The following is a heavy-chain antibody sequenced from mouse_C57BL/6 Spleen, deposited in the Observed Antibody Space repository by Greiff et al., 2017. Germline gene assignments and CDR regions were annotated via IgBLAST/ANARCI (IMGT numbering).Heavy chain of an antibody. CDR2: IYPGSGST. J-gene: IGHJ3*01. Sequence: QVQLQQPGAELVKPGASVTMSCKASGYTFTSYWITWVKQRPGQGLEWIGDIYPGSGSTNYNEKFKSKATLTVDTSSSTAYMQLSSLTSEDSAVYYCARKGGYYVACFAYWGQGTLVTVSA. CDR3: ARKGGYYVACFAY. CDR1: GYTFTSYW. D-gene: IGHD2-3*01. V-gene: IGHV1-55*01.